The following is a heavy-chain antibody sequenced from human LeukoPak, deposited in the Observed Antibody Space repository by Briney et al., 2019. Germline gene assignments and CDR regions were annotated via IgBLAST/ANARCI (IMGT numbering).Heavy chain of an antibody. CDR2: IYYSGST. J-gene: IGHJ4*02. D-gene: IGHD6-13*01. CDR1: GGSISSSSYY. CDR3: ARSMDPVWQTGIDY. V-gene: IGHV4-39*07. Sequence: SETLSLTCTVSGGSISSSSYYWGWIRQPPGKGLEWIGSIYYSGSTYFNPSLKSRVTISVDTSKNQFSLKLSSVTAADTAVYYCARSMDPVWQTGIDYWGQGTLVTVSS.